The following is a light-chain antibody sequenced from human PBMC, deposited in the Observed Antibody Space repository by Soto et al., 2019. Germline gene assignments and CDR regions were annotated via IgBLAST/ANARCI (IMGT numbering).Light chain of an antibody. CDR1: SSNIGAGFD. V-gene: IGLV1-40*01. CDR2: GDS. Sequence: QSVLTQPPSVSGAPGQRVTISCTGSSSNIGAGFDVHWYQQLPGTAPKLLIFGDSNRPSGVPDRFSGSKSGTSASLAITALQAEDEADYYCQSHDSSLSGLVFGGGTKLTVL. CDR3: QSHDSSLSGLV. J-gene: IGLJ3*02.